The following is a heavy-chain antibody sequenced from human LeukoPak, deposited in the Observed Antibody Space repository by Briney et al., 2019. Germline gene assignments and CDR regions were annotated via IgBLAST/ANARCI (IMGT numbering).Heavy chain of an antibody. CDR2: ITGSGPYM. CDR1: GFTFSTFA. D-gene: IGHD3-10*01. CDR3: VRDVGAVRGEVYFDY. J-gene: IGHJ4*02. V-gene: IGHV3-21*06. Sequence: GGSLRLSCEASGFTFSTFAMHWVRLSPGKGLEWVSSITGSGPYMLYADSAKHRFTISRDNTKNLLYLEMNGLRAEDTAMYFCVRDVGAVRGEVYFDYWGQGTLVTVSS.